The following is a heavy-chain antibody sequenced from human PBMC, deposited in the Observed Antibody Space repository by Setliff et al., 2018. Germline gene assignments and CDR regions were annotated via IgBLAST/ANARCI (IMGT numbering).Heavy chain of an antibody. CDR3: TRGPNLYGDLDS. CDR2: IYSSGST. V-gene: IGHV4-59*12. Sequence: PSETLSLTCTVSGDTLSVYYWSWVRQSPGQGLEWIGYIYSSGSTNYNPSLKSRVTISIDTSKNQFSLKLSSVTAADTAVYYCTRGPNLYGDLDSWGLGTLVTVSS. D-gene: IGHD4-17*01. J-gene: IGHJ4*02. CDR1: GDTLSVYY.